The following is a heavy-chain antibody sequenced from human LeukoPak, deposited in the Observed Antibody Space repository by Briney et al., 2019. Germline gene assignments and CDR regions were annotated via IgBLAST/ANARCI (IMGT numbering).Heavy chain of an antibody. CDR1: GGSISSYY. CDR2: IYTSGST. CDR3: AREASDDYVWGSYRSYYFDY. J-gene: IGHJ4*02. V-gene: IGHV4-4*07. Sequence: SETLSLTCTVSGGSISSYYRSWIRQPAGKGLEWIGRIYTSGSTNYNPSLKSRVTMSVDTSKNQFSLKLSSVTAADTAVYYCAREASDDYVWGSYRSYYFDYWGQGTLVTVSS. D-gene: IGHD3-16*02.